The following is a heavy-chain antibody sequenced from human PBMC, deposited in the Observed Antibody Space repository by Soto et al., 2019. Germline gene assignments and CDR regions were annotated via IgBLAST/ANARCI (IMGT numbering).Heavy chain of an antibody. J-gene: IGHJ4*02. Sequence: VQLLESGGGLVQPGGSLRLSCAASGFTFTSYGMTWVRQAPGKGLEWVSTISGSGDSTFYADSVKGRSTISRDNSKSTLYLQMNSLRAEDTAVYYCSKGCDSDSCYALIDYWGQGTRVTVSS. CDR2: ISGSGDST. D-gene: IGHD2-15*01. CDR3: SKGCDSDSCYALIDY. V-gene: IGHV3-23*01. CDR1: GFTFTSYG.